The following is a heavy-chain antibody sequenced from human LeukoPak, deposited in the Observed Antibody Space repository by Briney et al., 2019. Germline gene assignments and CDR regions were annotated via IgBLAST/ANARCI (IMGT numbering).Heavy chain of an antibody. D-gene: IGHD2-15*01. Sequence: SETLSLTCTVSGGSISSSDYYWGWIRQPPGKGLEWIGSIYYGGSTYYNPSLKSRVTISVDTSMNQFSLKLSFVTTADTAVHYCARALGYCSGGSCTRGYNWFDPWGQGTLVIVSS. J-gene: IGHJ5*02. CDR2: IYYGGST. V-gene: IGHV4-39*01. CDR1: GGSISSSDYY. CDR3: ARALGYCSGGSCTRGYNWFDP.